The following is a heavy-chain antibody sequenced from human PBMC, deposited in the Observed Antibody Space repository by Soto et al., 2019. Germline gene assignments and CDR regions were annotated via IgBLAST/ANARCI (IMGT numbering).Heavy chain of an antibody. CDR2: ISSGSSYI. J-gene: IGHJ3*02. CDR3: ASSPGFVDYAFDI. CDR1: GFTFSSYS. D-gene: IGHD5-12*01. Sequence: EVQLVESGGGLVKPGGSLRLSCAASGFTFSSYSMNWVRQAPGKGLEWVSSISSGSSYIYYADSVKGRFTISRDNAKNSLYLQMNSLRAEDTAVYYCASSPGFVDYAFDIWGQGTMGTVSS. V-gene: IGHV3-21*01.